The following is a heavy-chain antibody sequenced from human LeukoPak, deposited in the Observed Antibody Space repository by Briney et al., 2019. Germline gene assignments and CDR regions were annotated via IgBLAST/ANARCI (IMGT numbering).Heavy chain of an antibody. CDR2: ISGSAGST. D-gene: IGHD7-27*01. CDR1: GFSFSTYA. V-gene: IGHV3-23*01. J-gene: IGHJ6*02. Sequence: GGSLRLSCAASGFSFSTYAMNWVRQAPGKGLEWVSSISGSAGSTYYADSVKGRFTISRDNSKNTLSLQMNSLRADDTAVYYCARDGEPRYWGSGYYYGMDVWGQGTTATVSS. CDR3: ARDGEPRYWGSGYYYGMDV.